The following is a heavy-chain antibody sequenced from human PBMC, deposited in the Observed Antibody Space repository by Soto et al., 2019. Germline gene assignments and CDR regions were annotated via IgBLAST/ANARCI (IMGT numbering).Heavy chain of an antibody. CDR2: ISRDGGTK. V-gene: IGHV3-30*03. CDR3: TGEVASGY. CDR1: VFTVSTCG. Sequence: QVQLVESGGGVVQPGRSLRLSCAVAVFTVSTCGTHWVRQAPGKGLEWVAVISRDGGTKYYADSVKGRFTISRDNSRNTLFLEMNILRGDDMAVYYCTGEVASGYWGQGTLVTVSS. J-gene: IGHJ4*02. D-gene: IGHD2-8*02.